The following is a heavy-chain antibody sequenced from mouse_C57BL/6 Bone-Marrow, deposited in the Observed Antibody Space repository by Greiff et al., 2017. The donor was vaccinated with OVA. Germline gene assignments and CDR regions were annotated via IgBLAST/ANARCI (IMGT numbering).Heavy chain of an antibody. J-gene: IGHJ3*01. CDR2: IYPTAVSP. V-gene: IGHV1-78*01. Sequence: QVQLQQSDAELVKPGASVKISCKVSGYTFTAHPIHWMKRRPEQGLEWIGIIYPTAVSPTTNAKFKGKATLTAYKSSSTAYMQLNSLTADDAAVYFCARVALYWGQGTLVTVSA. CDR1: GYTFTAHP. CDR3: ARVALY.